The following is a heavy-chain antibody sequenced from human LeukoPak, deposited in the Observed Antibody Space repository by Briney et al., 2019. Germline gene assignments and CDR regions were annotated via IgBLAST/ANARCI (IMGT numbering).Heavy chain of an antibody. Sequence: GRSLRLSCAASGFTFDDYAMHWVRQAPGKGLEWVSGISWNSGSIGYADSVKGRFTISRDNAKNSLYLQMNSLRAEDMALYYCAKGLYSSSWNAMVDYWGQGTLVTVSS. CDR3: AKGLYSSSWNAMVDY. CDR2: ISWNSGSI. V-gene: IGHV3-9*03. CDR1: GFTFDDYA. J-gene: IGHJ4*02. D-gene: IGHD6-13*01.